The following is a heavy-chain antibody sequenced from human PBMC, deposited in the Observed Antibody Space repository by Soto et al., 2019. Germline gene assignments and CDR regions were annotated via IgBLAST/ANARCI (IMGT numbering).Heavy chain of an antibody. D-gene: IGHD2-21*01. J-gene: IGHJ6*03. CDR1: GYTFTSYG. Sequence: ASVKVSCKASGYTFTSYGISWVRQAPGQGLEWMGIISPYGGSTSYAQKFQGRVTMTRDTSTSTVYMELNSLRAEDTAVYYCAKVHDYSILYYMDVWGKGTTVTVSS. V-gene: IGHV1-46*01. CDR2: ISPYGGST. CDR3: AKVHDYSILYYMDV.